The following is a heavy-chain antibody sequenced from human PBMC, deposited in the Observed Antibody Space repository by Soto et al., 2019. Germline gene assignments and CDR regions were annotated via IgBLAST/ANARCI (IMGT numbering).Heavy chain of an antibody. CDR2: IYYSGST. Sequence: SETLSLTFTVSGGSISSYYWSWIRQPPGKGLEWIGYIYYSGSTNYNPSLKSRVTISVDTSKNQFSLKLSSVTAADTAVYYCARRYGWAFDIWGQGTMVTVSS. V-gene: IGHV4-59*08. D-gene: IGHD3-16*01. J-gene: IGHJ3*02. CDR1: GGSISSYY. CDR3: ARRYGWAFDI.